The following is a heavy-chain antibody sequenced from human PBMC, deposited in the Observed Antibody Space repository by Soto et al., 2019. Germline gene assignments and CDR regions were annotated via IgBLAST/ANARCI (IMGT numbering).Heavy chain of an antibody. CDR1: GGTFSSYA. CDR3: AREDHYYDSSGYSTGETTYYYYYYGMDV. CDR2: IIPIFGTA. V-gene: IGHV1-69*01. D-gene: IGHD3-22*01. Sequence: QVQLVQSGAEVKKPGSSVKVSCKASGGTFSSYAISWVRQAPGQGLEWMGGIIPIFGTANYAQKFQGRVTINADECTSTAYMELSSLRSEDTAVYYCAREDHYYDSSGYSTGETTYYYYYYGMDVWGQGTTVTGSS. J-gene: IGHJ6*02.